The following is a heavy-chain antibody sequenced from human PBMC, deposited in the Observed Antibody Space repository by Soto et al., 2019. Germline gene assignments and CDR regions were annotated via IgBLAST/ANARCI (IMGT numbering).Heavy chain of an antibody. Sequence: ALSLRRSCAAAGFTCSSYSMNWVSQAPRKGLEWVSSISSSSSYIYYADSVKGRSAISRDNAKHSLYLQMNGLTAEHPGVYYCARDTEEATIFLQGERKHPSNTFYYGTDDWGQGTMVTVSS. D-gene: IGHD3-3*01. CDR2: ISSSSSYI. CDR3: ARDTEEATIFLQGERKHPSNTFYYGTDD. V-gene: IGHV3-21*01. CDR1: GFTCSSYS. J-gene: IGHJ6*02.